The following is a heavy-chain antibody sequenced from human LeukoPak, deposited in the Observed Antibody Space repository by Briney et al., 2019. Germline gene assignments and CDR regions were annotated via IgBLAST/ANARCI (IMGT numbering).Heavy chain of an antibody. Sequence: ASVKVSCKVSGYTLTELSMHWVRQAPGKGLEWMGGFDPEDGETIYAQKFQGRVTMTEDTSTDTAYMELSSLRSEDTAVYYCATKVAGGGQLLRGYFDYWGQGTLVTFSS. V-gene: IGHV1-24*01. CDR1: GYTLTELS. CDR2: FDPEDGET. D-gene: IGHD2-2*01. J-gene: IGHJ4*02. CDR3: ATKVAGGGQLLRGYFDY.